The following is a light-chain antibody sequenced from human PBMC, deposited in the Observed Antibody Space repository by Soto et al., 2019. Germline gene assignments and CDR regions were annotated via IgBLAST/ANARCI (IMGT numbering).Light chain of an antibody. CDR1: SSNIGAGYD. V-gene: IGLV1-40*01. CDR3: QSYDSSLSRV. J-gene: IGLJ2*01. Sequence: QSALTQPPSVSGAPGQRVTISCTGSSSNIGAGYDVHWYQQLPGTAPKLLIYGNSNRPSGVPDRFSGSKSGTSASLAITGLQAEDEADYYCQSYDSSLSRVFGGRTQLTVL. CDR2: GNS.